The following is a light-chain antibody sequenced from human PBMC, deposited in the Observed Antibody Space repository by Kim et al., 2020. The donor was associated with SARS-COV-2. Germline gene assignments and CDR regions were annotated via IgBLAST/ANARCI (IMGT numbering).Light chain of an antibody. Sequence: GRTVTISCSGSSSNIGKNYVSWYQQLPPTAPKLLIYDNDKRPSGIPDRFTGSQSGTTATLAITGLQTGDEADYYCGTWDSRLRVVVFGGGTKVTVL. CDR3: GTWDSRLRVVV. CDR1: SSNIGKNY. J-gene: IGLJ3*02. CDR2: DND. V-gene: IGLV1-51*01.